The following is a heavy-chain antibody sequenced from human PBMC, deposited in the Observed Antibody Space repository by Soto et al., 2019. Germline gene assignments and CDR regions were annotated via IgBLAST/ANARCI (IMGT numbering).Heavy chain of an antibody. Sequence: ASVKVSCKASGYTFTGYYMHWVRQAPGQGRAWRGWIKPTSGGTNYAQKFQGRVTMTRDTSISTAYMELSRLRSDDTAVYYCARSRCSGGSCYRNWFDPWGQGTLGTVSS. CDR2: IKPTSGGT. CDR3: ARSRCSGGSCYRNWFDP. D-gene: IGHD2-15*01. CDR1: GYTFTGYY. J-gene: IGHJ5*02. V-gene: IGHV1-2*02.